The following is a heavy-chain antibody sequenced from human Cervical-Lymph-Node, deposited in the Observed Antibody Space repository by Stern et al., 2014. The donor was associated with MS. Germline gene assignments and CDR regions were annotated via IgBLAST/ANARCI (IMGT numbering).Heavy chain of an antibody. CDR1: GYTFTSYS. CDR3: ARDPHYDFWSGYPLYYFDF. CDR2: ISTSGGRP. V-gene: IGHV1-46*01. D-gene: IGHD3-3*01. J-gene: IGHJ4*02. Sequence: DQLVESGAEVKKPGASVKGSCKTSGYTFTSYSLHWVRQAPGQGLEWLGIISTSGGRPNSTHKFPDKVTLTSGTSTSTVSLEVNSLRSEDTAVYYCARDPHYDFWSGYPLYYFDFWGQGTLVTVSS.